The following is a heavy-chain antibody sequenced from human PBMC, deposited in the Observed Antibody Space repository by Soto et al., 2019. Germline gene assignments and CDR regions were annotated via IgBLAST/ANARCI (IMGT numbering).Heavy chain of an antibody. Sequence: QLQLQESGPGLVKPSETLSLTCTVSGGSISRSSYYWGWIRQPPGKGLEWIGSIYYSGSTYYNPSLKSRVTISVDTSKNQFSLKLSSVTAADTAVYYCARHLPRYSSGWHFGVSTLWYFDLWGRGTLVTVSS. CDR2: IYYSGST. CDR3: ARHLPRYSSGWHFGVSTLWYFDL. V-gene: IGHV4-39*01. CDR1: GGSISRSSYY. D-gene: IGHD6-19*01. J-gene: IGHJ2*01.